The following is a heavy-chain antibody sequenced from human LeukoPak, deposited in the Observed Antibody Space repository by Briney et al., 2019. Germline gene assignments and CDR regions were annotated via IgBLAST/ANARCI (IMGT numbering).Heavy chain of an antibody. D-gene: IGHD4-17*01. CDR2: ISAYNGNT. CDR3: ARDYGDYFAASYFDY. CDR1: GYTFTSYG. Sequence: ALVKVSCKASGYTFTSYGISWVRQAPGQGLEWMGWISAYNGNTNYAQKLQGRVTMTTDTSTSTAYMELRSLRSDDTAVYYCARDYGDYFAASYFDYWGQGTLVTVSS. J-gene: IGHJ4*02. V-gene: IGHV1-18*01.